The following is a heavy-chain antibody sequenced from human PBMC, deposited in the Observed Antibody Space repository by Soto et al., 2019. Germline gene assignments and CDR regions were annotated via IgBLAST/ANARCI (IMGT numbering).Heavy chain of an antibody. Sequence: PSETLSLTCTVTGGSITTYYWSWVRQSAGTGLEWIGRVYTTGSTNYNPSLKSRVTISRDNAQNSLFLQMNTLRPEDTAMYYCARVAYWGPGSQVTVSS. CDR2: VYTTGST. V-gene: IGHV4-4*07. CDR1: GGSITTYY. CDR3: ARVAY. J-gene: IGHJ4*02.